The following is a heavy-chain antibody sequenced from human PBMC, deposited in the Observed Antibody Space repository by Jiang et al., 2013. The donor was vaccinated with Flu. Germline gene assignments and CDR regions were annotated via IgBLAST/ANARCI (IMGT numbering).Heavy chain of an antibody. V-gene: IGHV7-4-1*02. Sequence: YALTWVRQAPGQGLEWMGWINTKTGDPTYAQAFTGRFVFSSDTSVSTAYLHISGLKAEDTAVYYCAREGYYFDTTGSPRSHGLDVWGQGTAVTVSS. CDR3: AREGYYFDTTGSPRSHGLDV. J-gene: IGHJ6*02. CDR1: YA. CDR2: INTKTGDP. D-gene: IGHD3-22*01.